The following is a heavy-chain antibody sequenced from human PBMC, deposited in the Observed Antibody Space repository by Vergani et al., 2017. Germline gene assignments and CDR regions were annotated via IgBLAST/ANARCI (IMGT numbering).Heavy chain of an antibody. Sequence: QVQLVESGGGVVPPGRSLRLSCAASGFTFSSYGTYWVRQAPGKGLEWVAVIWYEGSNKYYADSVKGRFTISRDNSKNTLYLQMNSLRAEDAAVYYCARNRAVGKQLLPHYDYMDVWGKGTTVTVSS. J-gene: IGHJ6*03. CDR3: ARNRAVGKQLLPHYDYMDV. V-gene: IGHV3-33*01. CDR2: IWYEGSNK. CDR1: GFTFSSYG. D-gene: IGHD6-6*01.